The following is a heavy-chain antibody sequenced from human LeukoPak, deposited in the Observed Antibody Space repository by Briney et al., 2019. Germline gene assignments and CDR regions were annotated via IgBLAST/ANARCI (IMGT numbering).Heavy chain of an antibody. J-gene: IGHJ4*02. CDR1: GFIFSDHY. V-gene: IGHV3-72*01. Sequence: GGSLRLSCAGSGFIFSDHYIDWVRQAPGKGLEWVGRIRNKANSYTTDYAASVKGRFSISRDDSEKSVYLEMNSLKIEDSAVFYCTSGYCSGGSCYSSGGDYWGQGTLVTVSS. D-gene: IGHD2-15*01. CDR3: TSGYCSGGSCYSSGGDY. CDR2: IRNKANSYTT.